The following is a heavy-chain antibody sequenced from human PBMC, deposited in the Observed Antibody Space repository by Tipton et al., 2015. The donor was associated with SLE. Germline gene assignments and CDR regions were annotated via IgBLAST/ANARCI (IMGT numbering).Heavy chain of an antibody. Sequence: TLSLTCAVYGGSFRRYYWSWIRQPPGKGLEWIGEINDSGSTNYNPSLKSRVTISVDTSKNQFSLKLNSVTAADTAVYFCARFPRYNWNYIADWGQGTLVSVSS. V-gene: IGHV4-34*01. CDR1: GGSFRRYY. J-gene: IGHJ4*02. CDR2: INDSGST. D-gene: IGHD1-7*01. CDR3: ARFPRYNWNYIAD.